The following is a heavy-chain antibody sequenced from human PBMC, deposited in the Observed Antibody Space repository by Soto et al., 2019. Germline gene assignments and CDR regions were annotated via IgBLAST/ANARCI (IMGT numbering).Heavy chain of an antibody. D-gene: IGHD1-26*01. Sequence: QVQLVQSGAEVKKPGASVKVSCKASGYTFTSYGISWVRQAPGQGLEWMGWISAYNGNTNYAQKLQGRVTMTTETSTRTDYMELRSLTSDDTAVYYCARDLGGSYYAPVDYWGQGTLVTVSS. V-gene: IGHV1-18*01. J-gene: IGHJ4*02. CDR2: ISAYNGNT. CDR1: GYTFTSYG. CDR3: ARDLGGSYYAPVDY.